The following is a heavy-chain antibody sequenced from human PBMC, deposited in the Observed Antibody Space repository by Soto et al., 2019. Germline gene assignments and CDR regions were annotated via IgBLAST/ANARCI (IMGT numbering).Heavy chain of an antibody. CDR3: ARAGGSCSGGYCTHLSFYGMDV. CDR1: GFTFSRFW. V-gene: IGHV3-74*01. CDR2: INSDGSST. D-gene: IGHD2-15*01. Sequence: EVQLVESGGGLVQPGGSLRVSCAASGFTFSRFWMHWVRQAPGMGLVWVSRINSDGSSTNYADSVKGRFTISRDNAKNTLYLQMNSLRAEDTAVYYCARAGGSCSGGYCTHLSFYGMDVWGQGTTVTVSS. J-gene: IGHJ6*02.